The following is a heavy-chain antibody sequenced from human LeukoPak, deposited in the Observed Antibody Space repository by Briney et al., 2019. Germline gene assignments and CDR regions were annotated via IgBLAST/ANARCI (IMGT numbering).Heavy chain of an antibody. CDR3: ARDGGYSNWFDP. CDR1: GFTFSSYS. Sequence: GGSLRLSCAASGFTFSSYSMNWVRQAPGKGLEWVSSISSSSSYIYYADSVKGRFTISRDNAKNSLYLQMNSLRAEDTAVYYCARDGGYSNWFDPWGQGTLVTVSS. V-gene: IGHV3-21*01. J-gene: IGHJ5*02. D-gene: IGHD6-13*01. CDR2: ISSSSSYI.